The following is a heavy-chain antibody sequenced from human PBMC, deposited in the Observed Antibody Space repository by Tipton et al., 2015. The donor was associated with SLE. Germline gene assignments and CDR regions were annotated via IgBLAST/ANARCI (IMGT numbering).Heavy chain of an antibody. CDR2: INHSGST. J-gene: IGHJ6*03. Sequence: LRLSCAVYGGSFSDYYWSWIRRPPGKGLEWIGEINHSGSTNYNPSLKSRVTISVDTSKNQFSLKLSSVTAADTAVYYCARQPVYYYYMDVWGKGTTVTVSS. CDR1: GGSFSDYY. V-gene: IGHV4-34*01. CDR3: ARQPVYYYYMDV.